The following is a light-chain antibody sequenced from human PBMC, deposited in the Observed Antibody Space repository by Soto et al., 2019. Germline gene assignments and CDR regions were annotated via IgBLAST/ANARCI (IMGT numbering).Light chain of an antibody. CDR3: QQYNKCPPT. Sequence: EIVMTQSPATLSVSPGERATLSCRASQSVSSNLAWFQQKPGQAPRLLIYGASTRDTGISARFSGSGSGTEFTHTISSLQSGDFAVYHCQQYNKCPPTFGQGTKVDIK. CDR1: QSVSSN. CDR2: GAS. J-gene: IGKJ1*01. V-gene: IGKV3-15*01.